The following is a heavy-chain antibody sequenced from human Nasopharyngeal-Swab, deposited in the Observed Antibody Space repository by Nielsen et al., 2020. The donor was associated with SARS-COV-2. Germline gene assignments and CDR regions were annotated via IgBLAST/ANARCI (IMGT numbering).Heavy chain of an antibody. CDR3: LRGDRRDY. V-gene: IGHV3-21*01. D-gene: IGHD3-22*01. Sequence: GESLKISCAASGFSFSTYTMNWVRQAPGKGLEWLSSISSDSGAKYHADSVKGRFTISRDNAKNPLYLEMNSLRAEDTAVYYCLRGDRRDYWGPGTLVSVSS. CDR1: GFSFSTYT. CDR2: ISSDSGAK. J-gene: IGHJ4*02.